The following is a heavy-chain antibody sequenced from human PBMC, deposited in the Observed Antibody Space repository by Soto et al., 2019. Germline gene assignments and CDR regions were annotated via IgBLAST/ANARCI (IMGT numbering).Heavy chain of an antibody. D-gene: IGHD2-15*01. CDR2: IDPSDSYT. CDR3: ARHGTYCSGGSCYPHYYYGMDV. V-gene: IGHV5-10-1*01. J-gene: IGHJ6*02. CDR1: GYSFTSYW. Sequence: GESLKISCKGSGYSFTSYWISWVRQMPGKGLEWMGRIDPSDSYTNYSPSFQGHVTISADKSISTAYLQWSSLKASDTAMYYCARHGTYCSGGSCYPHYYYGMDVWGQGTTVTVSS.